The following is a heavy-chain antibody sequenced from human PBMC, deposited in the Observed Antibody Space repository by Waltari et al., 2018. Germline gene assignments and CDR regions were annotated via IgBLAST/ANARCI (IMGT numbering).Heavy chain of an antibody. J-gene: IGHJ4*02. CDR2: INAGNGNT. CDR3: AGAATVTTGAIDY. V-gene: IGHV1-3*01. D-gene: IGHD4-17*01. Sequence: QVQLVQSGAEVKKPGASVKVSCKASGYTFTSYAMHWVRQAPGQRLEWMGWINAGNGNTKYSQKFQGRVTITRDTSASTAYMELSSLRSEDTALYYCAGAATVTTGAIDYWGQGTLVTVSS. CDR1: GYTFTSYA.